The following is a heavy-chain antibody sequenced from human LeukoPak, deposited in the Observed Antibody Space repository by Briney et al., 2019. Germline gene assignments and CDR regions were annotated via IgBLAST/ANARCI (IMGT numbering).Heavy chain of an antibody. D-gene: IGHD3-22*01. Sequence: PGRSLRLSCAASGFTFSNHAMNWVRQAPGKGLEWVAVISYNGNDKYYADSVKGRFTISRDNSENTLYLQMNSLRAEDTAVYYCAKADSSGYYYVGSYDYWGQGTLVTVSS. V-gene: IGHV3-30-3*01. J-gene: IGHJ4*02. CDR1: GFTFSNHA. CDR3: AKADSSGYYYVGSYDY. CDR2: ISYNGNDK.